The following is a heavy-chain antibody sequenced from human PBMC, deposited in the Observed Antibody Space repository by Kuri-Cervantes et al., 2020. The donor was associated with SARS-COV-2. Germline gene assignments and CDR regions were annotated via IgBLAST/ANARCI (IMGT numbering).Heavy chain of an antibody. CDR1: GFTFSSYD. V-gene: IGHV3-13*01. D-gene: IGHD2-21*01. CDR3: ARGPAYCGGDCPPPYYYYYMDV. J-gene: IGHJ6*03. Sequence: GGSLRLSCAASGFTFSSYDMHWVRQATGKGLEWVSAIGTAGDTYYPGSVKGRFTISRENAKNSLYLQMNNLRAEDTAVYYCARGPAYCGGDCPPPYYYYYMDVWGKGTTVTVSS. CDR2: IGTAGDT.